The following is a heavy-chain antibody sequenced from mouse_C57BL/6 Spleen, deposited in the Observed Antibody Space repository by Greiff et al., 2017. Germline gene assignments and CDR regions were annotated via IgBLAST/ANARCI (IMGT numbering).Heavy chain of an antibody. CDR2: IYPGSGST. CDR3: ARGTTVVAHYFDY. Sequence: QVQLQQPGAELVKPGASVKMSCKASGYTFTSYWITWVKQRPGQGLEWIGDIYPGSGSTNYNEKFKGKATLTADKSSSTAYMELRSLTSEDSAVYFCARGTTVVAHYFDYWGQGTTLTVSS. CDR1: GYTFTSYW. V-gene: IGHV1-55*01. J-gene: IGHJ2*01. D-gene: IGHD1-1*01.